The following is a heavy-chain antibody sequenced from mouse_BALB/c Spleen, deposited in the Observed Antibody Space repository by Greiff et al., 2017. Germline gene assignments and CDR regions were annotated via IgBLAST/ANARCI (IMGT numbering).Heavy chain of an antibody. CDR3: ARDDGYYEAY. D-gene: IGHD2-3*01. Sequence: VQVVESGPGLVAPSQSLSITCTVSGFSLTSYGVHWVRQPPGKGLEWLGVIWAGGSTNYNSALMSRLSISKDNSKSQVFLKMNSLQTDDTAMYYCARDDGYYEAYWGQGTLVTVSA. CDR1: GFSLTSYG. J-gene: IGHJ3*01. CDR2: IWAGGST. V-gene: IGHV2-9*02.